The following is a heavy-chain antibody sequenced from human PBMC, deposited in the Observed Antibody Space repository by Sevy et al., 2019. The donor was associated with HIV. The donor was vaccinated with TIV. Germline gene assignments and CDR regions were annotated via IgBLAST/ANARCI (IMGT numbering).Heavy chain of an antibody. CDR3: VSLFLSYRSGWSYFDY. CDR1: GFTFSKYW. D-gene: IGHD6-19*01. Sequence: GGSLRLSCAASGFTFSKYWMGWVRQAPGKGLEWVANIKQDAGQKYYVDSVKGRFTISRDNAKNSLYLQMNSLRAEDTAVYYCVSLFLSYRSGWSYFDYWGQGTLVTVSS. J-gene: IGHJ4*02. CDR2: IKQDAGQK. V-gene: IGHV3-7*01.